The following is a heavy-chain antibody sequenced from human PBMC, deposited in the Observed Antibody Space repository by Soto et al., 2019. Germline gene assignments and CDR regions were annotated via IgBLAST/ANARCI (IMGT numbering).Heavy chain of an antibody. J-gene: IGHJ4*02. V-gene: IGHV3-30-3*01. D-gene: IGHD2-21*02. CDR3: AGPSVVVTAQLDY. CDR2: ISYDGSNK. Sequence: QVQLVESGGGVVQPGRSLRLSCAASGFTFSSYATHWVRQAPGKGLEWVAVISYDGSNKYYADSVKGRFTISRDNSKNTLYLQMNSLRAEDTAVYYCAGPSVVVTAQLDYWGQGTLVTVSS. CDR1: GFTFSSYA.